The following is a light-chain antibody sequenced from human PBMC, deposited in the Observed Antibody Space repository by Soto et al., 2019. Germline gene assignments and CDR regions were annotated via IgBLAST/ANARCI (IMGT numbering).Light chain of an antibody. V-gene: IGLV2-23*02. Sequence: QSALTQPASVSGSPGQSITISCTGTSSDVGSYNLVSWYQQHPGKAPKLMIYEVNKRPSGVSNRSFGSKSGNTASLTISGRQAEDEADYYCCSYAGSSALMFGGGTKVTVL. CDR1: SSDVGSYNL. CDR3: CSYAGSSALM. J-gene: IGLJ3*02. CDR2: EVN.